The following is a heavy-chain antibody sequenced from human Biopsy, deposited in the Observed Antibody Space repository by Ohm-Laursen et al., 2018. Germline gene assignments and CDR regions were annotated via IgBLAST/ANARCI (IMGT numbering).Heavy chain of an antibody. Sequence: ASVKASCKTSGYTFTSYYIHWVRQAPGQGLEWMGVMTPTTTYAQKFQGRLTMTRDTSITTAYMELRRLRSDDTAVYYCAKGQDLRGGAEYFQHWGQGALVTVSS. D-gene: IGHD2-15*01. V-gene: IGHV1-46*01. J-gene: IGHJ1*01. CDR3: AKGQDLRGGAEYFQH. CDR1: GYTFTSYY. CDR2: MTPTT.